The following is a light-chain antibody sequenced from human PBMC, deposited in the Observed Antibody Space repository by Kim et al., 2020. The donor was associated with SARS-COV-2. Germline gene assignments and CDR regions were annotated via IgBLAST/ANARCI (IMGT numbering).Light chain of an antibody. CDR2: DTI. V-gene: IGLV7-46*01. CDR1: TGEVTSGHS. Sequence: PGGTVSLTCDSSTGEVTSGHSPHWFQQKPGQAPRTLIYDTINKHPSTPARFSGSLVGGRAVLTLSDVQPDDEADYYCLLSYRGIWVFGGGTQLTVL. J-gene: IGLJ3*02. CDR3: LLSYRGIWV.